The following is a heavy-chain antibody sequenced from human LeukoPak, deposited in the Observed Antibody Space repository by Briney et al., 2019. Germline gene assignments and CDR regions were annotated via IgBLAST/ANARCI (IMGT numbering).Heavy chain of an antibody. J-gene: IGHJ4*02. Sequence: ASVKVSCKASGGTFSSYAISWVRQAPGQGLEWMGGIIPIFGTANYAQKFQGRVTITTDESTSTAYMELSSLRSEDTAVYYCARGRYSGSPLDYWGRGTLVTVSS. D-gene: IGHD1-26*01. CDR2: IIPIFGTA. CDR3: ARGRYSGSPLDY. V-gene: IGHV1-69*05. CDR1: GGTFSSYA.